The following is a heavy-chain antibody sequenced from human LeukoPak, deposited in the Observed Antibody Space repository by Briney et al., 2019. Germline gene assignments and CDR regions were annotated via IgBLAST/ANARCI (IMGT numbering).Heavy chain of an antibody. D-gene: IGHD3-10*01. CDR1: GVTFSSYA. Sequence: GVSLRLSCAASGVTFSSYAMSWVRQDPGKGLEWVSAISGSGGSTYYADSVKGRFTISRDNSENTLYLQMNSLRAEDTAVYYCAKDHAFGPYFGIYYFDYWGQGTLVTVSS. J-gene: IGHJ4*02. CDR3: AKDHAFGPYFGIYYFDY. CDR2: ISGSGGST. V-gene: IGHV3-23*01.